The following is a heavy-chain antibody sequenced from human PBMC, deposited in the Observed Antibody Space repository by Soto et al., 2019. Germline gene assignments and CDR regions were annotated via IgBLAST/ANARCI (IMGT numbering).Heavy chain of an antibody. CDR3: AKESILTGYYVGYFDY. J-gene: IGHJ4*02. Sequence: PGGSLRLSCAASGFTFSSYAMSWVRQAPGKGLEWVSAISGSGGSTYYADSVKGRFAISRDNSKNTLYLQMNSLRAEDTAVYYCAKESILTGYYVGYFDYWGQGTLVTVSS. D-gene: IGHD3-9*01. V-gene: IGHV3-23*01. CDR2: ISGSGGST. CDR1: GFTFSSYA.